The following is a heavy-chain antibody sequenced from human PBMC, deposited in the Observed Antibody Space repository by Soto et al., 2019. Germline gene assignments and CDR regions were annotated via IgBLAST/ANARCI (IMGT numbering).Heavy chain of an antibody. J-gene: IGHJ6*02. D-gene: IGHD2-21*02. CDR1: GFSLSTSGVG. CDR3: IQSRCGGDCLQSYASHYYYGMDV. Sequence: QITLKESGPTLVKPTQTLTLTCTFSGFSLSTSGVGVGWIRQPPGKALEWLALIYWDADKRYSPSLRSRLTITTDTSKNHLVLTLPPMDPVDTATYHCIQSRCGGDCLQSYASHYYYGMDVWGQGTTVTVSS. CDR2: IYWDADK. V-gene: IGHV2-5*02.